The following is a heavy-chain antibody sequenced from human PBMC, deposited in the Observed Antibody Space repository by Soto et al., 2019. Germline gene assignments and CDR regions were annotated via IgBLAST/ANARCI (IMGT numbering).Heavy chain of an antibody. CDR1: GYNFLTYG. J-gene: IGHJ5*02. CDR3: ARCEVGRGSGWSMFDP. V-gene: IGHV1-18*01. CDR2: ISTDNTHR. Sequence: VASVKVSCKASGYNFLTYGISWLRQAPGRGLEWMGWISTDNTHRNYAQNFQERVTMTTDTSTNTAYMELRSLRSDDTAVYYCARCEVGRGSGWSMFDPWGQGTLVTDSS. D-gene: IGHD6-19*01.